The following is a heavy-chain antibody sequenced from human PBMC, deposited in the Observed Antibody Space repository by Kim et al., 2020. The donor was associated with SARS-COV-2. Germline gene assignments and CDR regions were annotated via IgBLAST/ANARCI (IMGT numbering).Heavy chain of an antibody. CDR2: ISGSGATT. Sequence: GGSLRLSCGASGFTFKECAMSWVRQAPGKGLEWVSTISGSGATTYYADSVKGRFTISRDNSKDTLFLQTNSLTAEDTAVYYCATAASAPQWGLARWWGQGTMVTVSS. D-gene: IGHD6-19*01. V-gene: IGHV3-23*01. CDR3: ATAASAPQWGLARW. J-gene: IGHJ3*01. CDR1: GFTFKECA.